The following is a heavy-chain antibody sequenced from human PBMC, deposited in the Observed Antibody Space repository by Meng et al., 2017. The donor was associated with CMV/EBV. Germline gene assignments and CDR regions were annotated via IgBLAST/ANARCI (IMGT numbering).Heavy chain of an antibody. J-gene: IGHJ6*02. CDR2: IIPILGIA. CDR1: GGTFSSYT. V-gene: IGHV1-69*02. Sequence: SVKVSCKASGGTFSSYTISWVRQAPGQGLEWMGRIIPILGIANYAQKFQGRVTITADKSTSTAYMELSSLRSEDTAVYYCADYSGSYWGPHYGMDAWGQGTTVTVSS. CDR3: ADYSGSYWGPHYGMDA. D-gene: IGHD1-26*01.